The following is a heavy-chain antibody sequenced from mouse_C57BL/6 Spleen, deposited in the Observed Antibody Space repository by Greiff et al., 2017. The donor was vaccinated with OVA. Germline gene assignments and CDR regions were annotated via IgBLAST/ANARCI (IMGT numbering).Heavy chain of an antibody. V-gene: IGHV1-81*01. D-gene: IGHD2-4*01. CDR1: GYTFTSYG. CDR2: IYPRSGNT. J-gene: IGHJ4*01. Sequence: VHLVESGAELARPGASVKLSCKASGYTFTSYGISWVKQRTGQGLEWIGEIYPRSGNTYYNEKFKGKATLTADKSSSTAYMELRSLTSEDSAVYFCANDYDSMDYWGQGTSVTVSS. CDR3: ANDYDSMDY.